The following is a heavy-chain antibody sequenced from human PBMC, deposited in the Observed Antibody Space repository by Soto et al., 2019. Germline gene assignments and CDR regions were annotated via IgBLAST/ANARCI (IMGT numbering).Heavy chain of an antibody. CDR3: AREEWLGGIYYYMDV. D-gene: IGHD6-19*01. J-gene: IGHJ6*03. CDR1: GFTFSSYS. V-gene: IGHV3-48*01. CDR2: ISSSSSTI. Sequence: GGSLRLSCAASGFTFSSYSMNWVRQAPGKGLEWVSYISSSSSTIYYADSVKGRFTISRDNAKNSLYLQMNSLRAEDTAVYYCAREEWLGGIYYYMDVWGKGTTVTVSS.